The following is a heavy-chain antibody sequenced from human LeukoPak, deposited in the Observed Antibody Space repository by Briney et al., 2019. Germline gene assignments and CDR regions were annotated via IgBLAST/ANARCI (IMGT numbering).Heavy chain of an antibody. J-gene: IGHJ6*03. D-gene: IGHD6-19*01. Sequence: GSSVKVSCKASGGTFSSYAISWVRQAPGQGLEWMGGIIPIYGTANYAQKFQGRVTITADKSTSTAYMELSSLRSEDTAVYYCARDRIAVAGRKYYYYMDVWGKGTTVTVSS. CDR2: IIPIYGTA. CDR1: GGTFSSYA. CDR3: ARDRIAVAGRKYYYYMDV. V-gene: IGHV1-69*06.